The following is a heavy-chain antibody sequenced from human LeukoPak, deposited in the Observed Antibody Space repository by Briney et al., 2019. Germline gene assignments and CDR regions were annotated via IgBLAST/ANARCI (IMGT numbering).Heavy chain of an antibody. CDR2: INHSGST. V-gene: IGHV4-34*01. CDR1: GGSFSGYY. J-gene: IGHJ4*02. D-gene: IGHD6-13*01. Sequence: SETLSLTCAVYGGSFSGYYWSWIRPPPGKGLEWIGEINHSGSTNYNPSLKSRVSISVDSSKNQFSLKVSSVTAADTAVYYCARGSDTAAGLYWGQGTLVTVSS. CDR3: ARGSDTAAGLY.